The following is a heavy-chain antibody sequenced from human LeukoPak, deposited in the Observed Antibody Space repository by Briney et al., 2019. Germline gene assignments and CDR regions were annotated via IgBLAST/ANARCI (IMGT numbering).Heavy chain of an antibody. J-gene: IGHJ6*03. Sequence: PSETLSPTCTVSGGAISSSSYYWGWIRQPPGKGLEWVGRIYHSGSTYYNPPLNSPVTISVDTSKNQYSLKMRSVTAADTAVYYCARSLVVPAHYSYYYYMSVWGKGTTVTVSS. V-gene: IGHV4-39*01. CDR2: IYHSGST. CDR3: ARSLVVPAHYSYYYYMSV. CDR1: GGAISSSSYY. D-gene: IGHD2-2*01.